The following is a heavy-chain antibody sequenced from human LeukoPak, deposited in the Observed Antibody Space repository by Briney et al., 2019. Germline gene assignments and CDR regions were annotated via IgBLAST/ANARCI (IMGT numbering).Heavy chain of an antibody. Sequence: GQSLRLSCTASGFTFSTYAMTWVRQAPGKGLEWISSMSSGSSYIYYADSVRGRFTISRDNAKNSLYLEMNNLRAEATAMYYCARDRPTGASRVFVVEWGQGTLVTVSS. D-gene: IGHD3-3*01. CDR2: MSSGSSYI. V-gene: IGHV3-21*01. CDR1: GFTFSTYA. J-gene: IGHJ4*02. CDR3: ARDRPTGASRVFVVE.